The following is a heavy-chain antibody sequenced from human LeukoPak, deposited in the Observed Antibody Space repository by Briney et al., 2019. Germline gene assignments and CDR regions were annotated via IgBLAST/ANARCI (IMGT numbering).Heavy chain of an antibody. CDR3: AGRDHYDSSGYYYV. Sequence: SETLSLTCTVSGGSISSGGYYWSWIRQHPGKGLEWIGYIYYSGSTYYNPSLKSRVTISVDTSKNQFSLKLSSVTAADTAVYYCAGRDHYDSSGYYYVWGQGTLVTVSS. CDR2: IYYSGST. J-gene: IGHJ4*02. D-gene: IGHD3-22*01. V-gene: IGHV4-31*03. CDR1: GGSISSGGYY.